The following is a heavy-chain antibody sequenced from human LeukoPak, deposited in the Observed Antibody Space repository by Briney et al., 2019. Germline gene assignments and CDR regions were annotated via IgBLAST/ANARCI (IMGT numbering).Heavy chain of an antibody. CDR1: GGSVSSSSYY. CDR2: IYYSGST. CDR3: ARGTEMATILDAFDI. D-gene: IGHD5-24*01. Sequence: SETLSLTCTVSGGSVSSSSYYWGWIRQPPGKGLEWIGSIYYSGSTYYNPSLKSRVTISVDTSKSQFSLKLSSVTAADTAVYYCARGTEMATILDAFDIWGQGTMVTVSS. J-gene: IGHJ3*02. V-gene: IGHV4-39*07.